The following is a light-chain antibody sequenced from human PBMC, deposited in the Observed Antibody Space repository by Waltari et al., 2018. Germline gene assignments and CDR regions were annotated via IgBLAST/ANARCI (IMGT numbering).Light chain of an antibody. CDR2: DVS. V-gene: IGLV2-23*02. CDR3: CSYAGSSTFYV. Sequence: QSALTQPASVSGSPGQSITIPCTGTSSDVGGYHYVSWYQQHPGKAPKLMIYDVSKRPSGVSNRFSGSKSGNTASLTISGLQAEDEADYYCCSYAGSSTFYVFGTGTKVTVL. CDR1: SSDVGGYHY. J-gene: IGLJ1*01.